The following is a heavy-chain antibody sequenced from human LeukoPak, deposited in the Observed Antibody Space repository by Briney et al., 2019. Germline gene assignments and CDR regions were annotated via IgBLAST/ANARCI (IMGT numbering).Heavy chain of an antibody. CDR3: ARNRGYYYYYMDV. V-gene: IGHV3-23*01. CDR2: ISGSGGST. CDR1: GFTFSSYA. J-gene: IGHJ6*03. Sequence: GGSLRLSCAASGFTFSSYAMSWVRQAPGKGLEWVSAISGSGGSTYYADSVKGRFTISRDNSKNTLYLQMNSLRAEDTAVYYCARNRGYYYYYMDVWGKGTTVTVSS.